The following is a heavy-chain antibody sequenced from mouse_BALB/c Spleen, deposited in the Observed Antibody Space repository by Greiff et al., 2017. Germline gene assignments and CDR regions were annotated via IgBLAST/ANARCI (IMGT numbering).Heavy chain of an antibody. CDR1: GFSLTSYG. CDR2: IWAGGST. CDR3: AREIYYDYDGAAY. D-gene: IGHD2-4*01. V-gene: IGHV2-9*02. Sequence: QVQLQQSGPGLVAPSQSLSITCTVSGFSLTSYGVHWVRQPPGKGLEWLGVIWAGGSTNYNSALMSRLSISKDNSKSQVFLKMNSLQTDDTAMYYCAREIYYDYDGAAYWGQGTLVTVSA. J-gene: IGHJ3*01.